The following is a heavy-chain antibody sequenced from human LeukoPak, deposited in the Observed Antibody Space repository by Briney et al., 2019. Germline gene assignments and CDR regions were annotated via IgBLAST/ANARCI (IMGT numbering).Heavy chain of an antibody. Sequence: SETLSLTCAVYGGSFSGYYWSWIRQPPGKGLEWIGEINPSGSTNYNPSLKSRVTISVDTSKNQFSLKLSSVTAADTAVYYCARGWTWNFPFDYWGQGTLVTVSS. CDR2: INPSGST. CDR1: GGSFSGYY. D-gene: IGHD1-7*01. V-gene: IGHV4-34*01. CDR3: ARGWTWNFPFDY. J-gene: IGHJ4*02.